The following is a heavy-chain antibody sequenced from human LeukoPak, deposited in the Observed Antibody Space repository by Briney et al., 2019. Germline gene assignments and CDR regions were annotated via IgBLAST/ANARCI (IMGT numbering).Heavy chain of an antibody. D-gene: IGHD1-26*01. CDR1: GGSISSSNW. Sequence: SETLSLTCAVSGGSISSSNWWSWVLQPPGKGLEWIVEIYHSGSTNYNPSLKSRVTISVDKSKNQFSLKLTSVTAADTAVYYCARDIPSGSPRGAFDIWGQGTMLTVSS. CDR3: ARDIPSGSPRGAFDI. V-gene: IGHV4-4*02. CDR2: IYHSGST. J-gene: IGHJ3*02.